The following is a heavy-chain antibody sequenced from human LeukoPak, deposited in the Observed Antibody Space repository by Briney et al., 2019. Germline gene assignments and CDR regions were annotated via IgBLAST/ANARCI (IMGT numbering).Heavy chain of an antibody. J-gene: IGHJ5*02. CDR1: GDSVSSNSAA. CDR2: TYYRSKWFN. CDR3: ARRGPLLNGDYVGYWFDP. Sequence: SQTLSLTCAISGDSVSSNSAAWNWIRQSPSRGLEWLGRTYYRSKWFNDYAVSVKSRISINPDTSKNQFSLQLNPVTPEDTAVYYCARRGPLLNGDYVGYWFDPWGQGILVTVSS. V-gene: IGHV6-1*01. D-gene: IGHD4-17*01.